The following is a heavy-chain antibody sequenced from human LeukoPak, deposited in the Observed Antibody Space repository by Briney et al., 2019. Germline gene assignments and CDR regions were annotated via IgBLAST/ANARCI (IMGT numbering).Heavy chain of an antibody. D-gene: IGHD2-2*01. Sequence: ASVKVSCKTSGYTFSNYYMHWVRQAPGQGLEWIGIINPSGGSTNYARKFQGRVIMTRDTSTSTVYMELSSLRSEDTAVYYYAKDGGDCSSISCLYFFVSWGQGTLVTVSS. V-gene: IGHV1-46*01. CDR3: AKDGGDCSSISCLYFFVS. CDR2: INPSGGST. J-gene: IGHJ4*02. CDR1: GYTFSNYY.